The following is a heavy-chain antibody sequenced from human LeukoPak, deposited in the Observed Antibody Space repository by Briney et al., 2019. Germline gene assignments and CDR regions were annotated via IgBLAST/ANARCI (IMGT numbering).Heavy chain of an antibody. CDR1: GYSFTTYW. D-gene: IGHD5-12*01. J-gene: IGHJ4*02. V-gene: IGHV5-51*01. CDR2: IYPGDSDT. Sequence: GESLKISCKGSGYSFTTYWIGWVRQMPGKGLEWMGIIYPGDSDTRYSPSFQGQVTMSADKSISTAYLQWSSLKASDTAMYYCARLPGIVATIERYFDYWGQGTLVTVSS. CDR3: ARLPGIVATIERYFDY.